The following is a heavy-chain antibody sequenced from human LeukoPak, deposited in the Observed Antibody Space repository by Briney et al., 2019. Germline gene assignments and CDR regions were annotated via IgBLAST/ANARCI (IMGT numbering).Heavy chain of an antibody. CDR3: ARDSSSYYFDY. V-gene: IGHV3-66*01. D-gene: IGHD6-6*01. J-gene: IGHJ4*02. CDR2: IYTGGTT. Sequence: GGSLRLSCAGSGFSVTSNHMNWVRQAPGKGLEWVSIIYTGGTTHYADPLNDRFTISRDDSIKTLYLQMNSLRAEDTAVYYCARDSSSYYFDYWGQGTLVTVSS. CDR1: GFSVTSNH.